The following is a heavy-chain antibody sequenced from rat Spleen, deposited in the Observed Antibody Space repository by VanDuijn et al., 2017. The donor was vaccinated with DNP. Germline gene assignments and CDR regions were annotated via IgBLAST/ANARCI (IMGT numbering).Heavy chain of an antibody. V-gene: IGHV5-22*01. CDR3: VRWNSGHFDY. D-gene: IGHD4-3*01. CDR2: IGSAAYAP. CDR1: GFTFSDYY. J-gene: IGHJ2*01. Sequence: EVQLVESGGGLVQPGRSLKLSCAASGFTFSDYYMAWVRQPPAKGLEWVAYIGSAAYAPYYGDSVKGRFTISRDNAKSTLYLQMNSLRSEDMATYYCVRWNSGHFDYWGQGVMVTVSS.